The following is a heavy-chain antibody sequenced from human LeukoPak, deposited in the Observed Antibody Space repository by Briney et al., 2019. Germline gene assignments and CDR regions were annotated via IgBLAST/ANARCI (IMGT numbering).Heavy chain of an antibody. V-gene: IGHV4-34*01. CDR2: INHSGST. J-gene: IGHJ6*04. CDR1: GGSFSGYY. Sequence: PSETLSLTCAVYGGSFSGYYWSWIRQPPGKGLEWIGEINHSGSTNYNPSLKSRVTISVDTSKNQFSLKLSSVTAADTAVYYCAKGGVRAYYGMDVWGKGTTVTVSS. CDR3: AKGGVRAYYGMDV. D-gene: IGHD3-10*01.